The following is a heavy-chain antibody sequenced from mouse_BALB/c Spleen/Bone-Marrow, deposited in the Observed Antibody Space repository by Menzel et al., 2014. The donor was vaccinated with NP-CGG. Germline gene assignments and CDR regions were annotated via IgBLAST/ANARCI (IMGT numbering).Heavy chain of an antibody. CDR2: IYPGSGNT. V-gene: IGHV1-84*02. Sequence: MQGVESGPELVKPGASVKISCKASGYTFTDYYINWVKQKPGQGLEWIGWIYPGSGNTKYNEKFKGKATLTVDTSSSTAYMQLSSLTSEDTAVYFCARILYWYFDVWGAGTTVTVSS. CDR3: ARILYWYFDV. CDR1: GYTFTDYY. J-gene: IGHJ1*01.